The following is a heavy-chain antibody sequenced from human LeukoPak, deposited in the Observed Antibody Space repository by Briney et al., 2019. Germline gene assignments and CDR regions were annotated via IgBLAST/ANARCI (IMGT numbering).Heavy chain of an antibody. D-gene: IGHD2-2*01. CDR3: ARDPIVVVPAATTYYFDY. CDR1: GFTFSSYA. CDR2: ISYDGSNK. V-gene: IGHV3-30-3*01. J-gene: IGHJ4*02. Sequence: GGSLRLSCAASGFTFSSYAMHWVRQAPGKGLEWVAVISYDGSNKYHADSVKGRFTISRDNSKNTLYLQMNSLRAEDTAVYYCARDPIVVVPAATTYYFDYWGQGTLVTVSS.